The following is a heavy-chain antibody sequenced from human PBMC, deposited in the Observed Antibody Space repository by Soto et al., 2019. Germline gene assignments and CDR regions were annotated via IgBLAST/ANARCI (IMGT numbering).Heavy chain of an antibody. CDR3: ARDEGEPYYFDY. Sequence: GGSLSLSCTASGFTFSSYSMNWVRQAPGKGLEWVSSISSSSSYIYYADSVKGRFTISRDNAKNSLYLQMNSLRAEDTAVYYCARDEGEPYYFDYWGQGTLVTVSS. CDR1: GFTFSSYS. CDR2: ISSSSSYI. D-gene: IGHD3-16*01. V-gene: IGHV3-21*01. J-gene: IGHJ4*02.